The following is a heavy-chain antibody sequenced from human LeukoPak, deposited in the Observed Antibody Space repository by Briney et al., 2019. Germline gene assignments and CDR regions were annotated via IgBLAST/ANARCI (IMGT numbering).Heavy chain of an antibody. V-gene: IGHV1-8*01. CDR3: ARGLYYDILTGYYGYYYYYYMDV. J-gene: IGHJ6*03. CDR1: GYTFTSYD. CDR2: MNPNSGNT. Sequence: GASVKVSCKASGYTFTSYDINWVRQATGQGLEWMGWMNPNSGNTGYAQKFQGRVTMTRNTSISTAYMGLSSLRSEDTAVYYCARGLYYDILTGYYGYYYYYYMDVWGKGTTVTVSS. D-gene: IGHD3-9*01.